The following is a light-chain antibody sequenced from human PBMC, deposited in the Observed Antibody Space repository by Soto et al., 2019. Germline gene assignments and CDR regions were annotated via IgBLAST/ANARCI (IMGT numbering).Light chain of an antibody. CDR1: QRISTL. Sequence: DIQMTQSPSSLPASVGDRVTITCRASQRISTLLNWYQHKSGKAPKLLIYAASSLQSGVPSRFSGSGSGADFTLTITSLQPEDFATYYCQQSYNSPRTFGPGTKVEV. J-gene: IGKJ1*01. CDR3: QQSYNSPRT. V-gene: IGKV1-39*01. CDR2: AAS.